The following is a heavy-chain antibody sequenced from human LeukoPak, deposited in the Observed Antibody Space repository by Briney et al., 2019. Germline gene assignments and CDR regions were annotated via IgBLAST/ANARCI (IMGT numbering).Heavy chain of an antibody. Sequence: AGSLRLSCAASRFTSSSYSMNWVRPAPGKGLEWVSYTSSSSSNIYYGNSVKGRLTISRDHSKHTTYLQLNSLRGEDTAIYFCAKPISGGLAGSADWFDPWGQGTLVIVSS. CDR1: RFTSSSYS. D-gene: IGHD6-13*01. CDR3: AKPISGGLAGSADWFDP. V-gene: IGHV3-48*01. J-gene: IGHJ5*02. CDR2: TSSSSSNI.